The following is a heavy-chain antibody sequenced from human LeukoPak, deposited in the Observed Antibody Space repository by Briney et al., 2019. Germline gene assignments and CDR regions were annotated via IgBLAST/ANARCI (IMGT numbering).Heavy chain of an antibody. CDR1: AFTLSNYG. Sequence: GGSLRLSCAAAAFTLSNYGTRCVSDARGKGRVWVSCIKGDGGTNSAASVKGRFTISRGNAKNTVSLQTNSPRAEDTGVYSCARAPSEIGGYYPEYFRHWGQGTLVTVSS. CDR2: IKGDGGT. D-gene: IGHD3-22*01. V-gene: IGHV3-74*01. CDR3: ARAPSEIGGYYPEYFRH. J-gene: IGHJ1*01.